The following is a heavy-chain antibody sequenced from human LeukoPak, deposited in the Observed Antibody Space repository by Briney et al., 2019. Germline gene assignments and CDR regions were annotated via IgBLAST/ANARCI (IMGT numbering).Heavy chain of an antibody. CDR1: GGTFSSYA. J-gene: IGHJ6*03. Sequence: ASVKVSCKASGGTFSSYAISWVRQAPGQGLEWMGGIIPIFGTANYAQKFQGRVTITADESTSTAYMELSSLRSEDTAVYYCEITSCYTEGYCYYYMGVWGKGTTVTVSS. D-gene: IGHD2-2*01. V-gene: IGHV1-69*13. CDR2: IIPIFGTA. CDR3: EITSCYTEGYCYYYMGV.